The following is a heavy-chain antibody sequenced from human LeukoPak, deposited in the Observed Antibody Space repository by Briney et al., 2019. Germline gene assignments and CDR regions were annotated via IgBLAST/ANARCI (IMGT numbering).Heavy chain of an antibody. Sequence: ASVKVSCKASGYTFTSYGISWVRQAPGQGLEWVGWISAYNGNTNYAQKLQGRVTMTTDTSTSTAYMELRSLRSDDTAVYYCARVQTDYGDFDYWGQGTLVTVSS. CDR2: ISAYNGNT. CDR1: GYTFTSYG. V-gene: IGHV1-18*01. D-gene: IGHD4-17*01. CDR3: ARVQTDYGDFDY. J-gene: IGHJ4*02.